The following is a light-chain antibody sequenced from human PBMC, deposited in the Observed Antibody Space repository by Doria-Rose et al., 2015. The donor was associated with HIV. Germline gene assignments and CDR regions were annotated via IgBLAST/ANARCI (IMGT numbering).Light chain of an antibody. J-gene: IGLJ1*01. Sequence: QSALIQPASVSGSPGQSITISCTGTSSDVGGYNYVSWYQQHPGRAPKLMIYDVSKRPSGVSNRFSGSKSGNTASLTISGLQAEDEADYYCSSYTSSDTYVFGTGTKVTVL. CDR2: DVS. CDR1: SSDVGGYNY. V-gene: IGLV2-14*03. CDR3: SSYTSSDTYV.